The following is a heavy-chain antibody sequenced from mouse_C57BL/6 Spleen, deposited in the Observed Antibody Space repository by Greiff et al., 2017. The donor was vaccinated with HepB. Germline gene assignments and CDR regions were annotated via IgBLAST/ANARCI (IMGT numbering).Heavy chain of an antibody. D-gene: IGHD1-1*01. CDR2: IDPEDGDT. V-gene: IGHV14-1*01. CDR3: TPSGYGSSYRYFDV. CDR1: GFNIKDYY. J-gene: IGHJ1*03. Sequence: VQLKQSGAELVRPGASVKLSCTASGFNIKDYYMHWVKQRPEQGLEWIGRIDPEDGDTEYAPKFQGKATMTADTSSNTAYLQLSSLTSEDTAVYYCTPSGYGSSYRYFDVWGTGTTVTVSS.